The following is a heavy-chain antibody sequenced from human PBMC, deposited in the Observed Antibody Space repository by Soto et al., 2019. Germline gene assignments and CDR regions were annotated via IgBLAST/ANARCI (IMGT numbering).Heavy chain of an antibody. V-gene: IGHV4-59*01. J-gene: IGHJ4*02. Sequence: QVQLQESGPGLVKPSETLSLTCTVSGGSISSYYWSWIRQPPGKGLEWIGYIYYSGSTNYNPSLKSRVTISVDTSKNQFSLKLSSVTAADTAVYYCARASITMIVVWGQGTLVTVSS. D-gene: IGHD3-22*01. CDR2: IYYSGST. CDR1: GGSISSYY. CDR3: ARASITMIVV.